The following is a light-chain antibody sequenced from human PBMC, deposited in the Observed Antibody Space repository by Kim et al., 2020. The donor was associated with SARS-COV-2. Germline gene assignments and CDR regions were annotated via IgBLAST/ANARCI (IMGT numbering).Light chain of an antibody. CDR1: ESVRSN. CDR3: QQYDNWPPVT. CDR2: SAS. Sequence: VSPGESVTRSCRASESVRSNLAWYQQKPGQAPRLLLFSASTRATDIPARFSGSGSGTEFTLTISSLQSEDFAVYYCQQYDNWPPVTFGGGTKLEIK. J-gene: IGKJ4*01. V-gene: IGKV3-15*01.